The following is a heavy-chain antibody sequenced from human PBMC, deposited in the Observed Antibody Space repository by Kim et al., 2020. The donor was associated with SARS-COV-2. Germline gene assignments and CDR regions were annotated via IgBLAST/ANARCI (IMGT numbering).Heavy chain of an antibody. CDR3: ARDPRVWVHHYYGMDV. V-gene: IGHV3-11*01. Sequence: SDKGRYTMSRDNDKNSLYLQMNSLRAEDTAVYYCARDPRVWVHHYYGMDVWGQGTTVTVSS. D-gene: IGHD1-1*01. J-gene: IGHJ6*02.